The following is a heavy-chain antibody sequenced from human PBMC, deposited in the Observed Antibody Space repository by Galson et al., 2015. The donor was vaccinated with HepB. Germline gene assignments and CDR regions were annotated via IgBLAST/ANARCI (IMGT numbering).Heavy chain of an antibody. D-gene: IGHD2-2*01. J-gene: IGHJ4*02. CDR1: GFTFDDYA. Sequence: SLRLSCAASGFTFDDYAMHWVRQASGKGLEWVSGISWNSGSIGYADSVKGRFTISRDNAKNSLYLQMNSLRAEDTALYYCAKLGELLFADDYWGQGTLVTVSS. V-gene: IGHV3-9*01. CDR3: AKLGELLFADDY. CDR2: ISWNSGSI.